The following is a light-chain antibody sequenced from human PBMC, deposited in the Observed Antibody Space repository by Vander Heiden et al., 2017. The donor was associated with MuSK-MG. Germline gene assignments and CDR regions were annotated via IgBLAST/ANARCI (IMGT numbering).Light chain of an antibody. CDR3: QQSYSTPRT. CDR2: AAS. V-gene: IGKV1-39*01. Sequence: DIQMTQSPSSLSASVGDRVTITCRASQSISSYLNWYQQKPGKAHKLLIYAASSLQSGVPSRFSGSGSGTDFTLTISSLQPEDFANYYCQQSYSTPRTFGGGTKVEIK. J-gene: IGKJ4*01. CDR1: QSISSY.